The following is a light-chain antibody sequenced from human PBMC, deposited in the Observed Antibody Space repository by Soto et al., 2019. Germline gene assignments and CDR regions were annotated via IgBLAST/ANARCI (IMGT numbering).Light chain of an antibody. CDR2: EVS. J-gene: IGLJ2*01. Sequence: QSALTQPPSASGSPGQSVTISCTGNSSDVGGYNYVSWYQQHPGKAPKLMIYEVSKRPSGVPDRFSGSKSGNTASLTVSGLQAEDEADYYCSSYAGSNNVVFGGGTKVTFL. CDR1: SSDVGGYNY. CDR3: SSYAGSNNVV. V-gene: IGLV2-8*01.